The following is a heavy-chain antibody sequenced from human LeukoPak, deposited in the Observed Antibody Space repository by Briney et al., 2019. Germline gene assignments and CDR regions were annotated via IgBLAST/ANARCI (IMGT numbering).Heavy chain of an antibody. CDR3: AKDRGPSSWYLGDAFDI. J-gene: IGHJ3*02. D-gene: IGHD6-13*01. CDR2: ISGSGGST. Sequence: GGSLRLSCAASGFTFSSYAMSWVRQAPGKGLEWVSAISGSGGSTYYADSVKGRFTISRDNSKNTLYLQMNSLRAEDTAVYYCAKDRGPSSWYLGDAFDIWGQGTMVTVSS. CDR1: GFTFSSYA. V-gene: IGHV3-23*01.